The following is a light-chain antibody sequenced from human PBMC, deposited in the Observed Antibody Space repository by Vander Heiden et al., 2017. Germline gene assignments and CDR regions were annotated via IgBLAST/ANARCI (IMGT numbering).Light chain of an antibody. CDR2: SNN. V-gene: IGLV1-44*01. Sequence: QSVLTQPPSASGTPGQRVTIPCSGSRSNIGSNTVTWYQQHPGTAPKLLIYSNNQRPSGVPDRFSGSKSGTSAALAISGLQAEDEADYYCAAWDDSLNGVVFGGGTKLTVL. CDR1: RSNIGSNT. J-gene: IGLJ2*01. CDR3: AAWDDSLNGVV.